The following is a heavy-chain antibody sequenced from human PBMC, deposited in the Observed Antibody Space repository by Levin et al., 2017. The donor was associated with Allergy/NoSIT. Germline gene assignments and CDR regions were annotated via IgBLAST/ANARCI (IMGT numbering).Heavy chain of an antibody. Sequence: PGGSLRLSCAASGFTFSSYSMNWVRQAPGKGLEWVSSISSSSSYIYYADSVKGRFTISRDNAKNSLYLQMNSLRAEDTAVYYCARGEMDIVATIFSSGWYSGAGPQATAAAWGQGTLVTVSS. D-gene: IGHD5-12*01. CDR1: GFTFSSYS. CDR2: ISSSSSYI. CDR3: ARGEMDIVATIFSSGWYSGAGPQATAAA. J-gene: IGHJ4*02. V-gene: IGHV3-21*01.